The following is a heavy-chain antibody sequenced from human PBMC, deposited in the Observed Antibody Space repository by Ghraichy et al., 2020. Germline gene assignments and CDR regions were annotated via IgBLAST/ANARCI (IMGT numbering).Heavy chain of an antibody. J-gene: IGHJ5*02. CDR3: AREIDYIWGSYRGWFDP. D-gene: IGHD3-16*02. Sequence: GALRLFCAASGFTFSSYWMHWVRQAPGKGLVWVSRINSDGSSTSYADSVKGRFTISRDNAKNTLYLQMNSLRAEDTAVYYCAREIDYIWGSYRGWFDPWGQGTLVTVSS. CDR2: INSDGSST. CDR1: GFTFSSYW. V-gene: IGHV3-74*01.